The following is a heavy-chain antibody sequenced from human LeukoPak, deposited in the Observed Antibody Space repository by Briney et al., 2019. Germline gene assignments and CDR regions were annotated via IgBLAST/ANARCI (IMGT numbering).Heavy chain of an antibody. CDR1: GFTFSSYA. CDR2: ISGSGGST. Sequence: PGGSLRLSCAASGFTFSSYAMSWVRQAPGKGLEWVSAISGSGGSTYYADSVKGRFTISRDNSKNTLYLQMNSLRAEDTAVYYCAKDYQPGIQLWLRGFDYWGQGTLVTVSS. J-gene: IGHJ4*02. CDR3: AKDYQPGIQLWLRGFDY. V-gene: IGHV3-23*01. D-gene: IGHD5-18*01.